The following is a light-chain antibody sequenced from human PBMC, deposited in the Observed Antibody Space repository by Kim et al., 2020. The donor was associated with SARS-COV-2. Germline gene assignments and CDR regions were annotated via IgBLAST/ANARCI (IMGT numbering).Light chain of an antibody. CDR2: DDN. J-gene: IGLJ3*02. V-gene: IGLV6-57*03. CDR3: QSYDSSKDCV. Sequence: KSVTLPCTRSSGRIARSYVHWYQQGPGRAPSTVIYDDNERPSGVPDRFSGAIDSSSNTASLTISGLRTEDEADYYCQSYDSSKDCVFGGGTQLTVL. CDR1: SGRIARSY.